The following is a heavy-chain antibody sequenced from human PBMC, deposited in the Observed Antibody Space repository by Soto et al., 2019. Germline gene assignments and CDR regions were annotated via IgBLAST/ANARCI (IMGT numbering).Heavy chain of an antibody. CDR3: ARAYYDSSGYLGADY. CDR1: GGTFSSYA. V-gene: IGHV1-69*13. CDR2: IIPIFGTA. D-gene: IGHD3-22*01. Sequence: SVKVSCKASGGTFSSYAISWVRQAPGQGLEWMGGIIPIFGTANYAQKFQGRVTITADESTSTAYMELSSLRSEDTAVYYCARAYYDSSGYLGADYWGQGTLVTISS. J-gene: IGHJ4*02.